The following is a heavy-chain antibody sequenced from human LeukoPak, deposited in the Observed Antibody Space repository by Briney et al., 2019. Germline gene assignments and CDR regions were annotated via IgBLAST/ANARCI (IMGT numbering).Heavy chain of an antibody. V-gene: IGHV4-38-2*02. J-gene: IGHJ3*02. CDR3: ARDWRQQLGDAAFDI. D-gene: IGHD6-13*01. CDR2: IYHSRST. CDR1: GYSISSGYY. Sequence: SETLSLTCAVSGYSISSGYYWGWIRQPPGKGLEWIGIIYHSRSTYYNPSLKSRVTISVDTSKTPFALKLSSVTAADTGVYYCARDWRQQLGDAAFDIWGQGTMVTVSS.